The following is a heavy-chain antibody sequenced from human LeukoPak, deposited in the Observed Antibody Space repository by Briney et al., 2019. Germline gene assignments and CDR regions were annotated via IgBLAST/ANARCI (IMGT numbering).Heavy chain of an antibody. D-gene: IGHD3-10*01. CDR2: ISSSSSYI. Sequence: GGSLRLSCAASGFTFSTYGMHWVRQAPGKGLEWVSSISSSSSYIYYADSVKGRFTISRDNAKNSLYLQMNSLRAEDTAVYYCAKDKVQFGYYYYYMDVWGKGTTVTVSS. CDR3: AKDKVQFGYYYYYMDV. CDR1: GFTFSTYG. V-gene: IGHV3-21*04. J-gene: IGHJ6*03.